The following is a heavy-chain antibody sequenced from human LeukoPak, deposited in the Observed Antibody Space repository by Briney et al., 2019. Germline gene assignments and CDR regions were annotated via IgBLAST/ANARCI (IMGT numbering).Heavy chain of an antibody. Sequence: RASVTVSCKTSKYTFTGYYIHWVRQAPGQGLEWMGWINPNSGDTNYAQKFQGRVTMTRDTSISTAYMELSRLRSDDTAVYYCARDYGDYAAVVYWGQGTLVTVSS. CDR2: INPNSGDT. CDR1: KYTFTGYY. J-gene: IGHJ4*02. D-gene: IGHD4-17*01. CDR3: ARDYGDYAAVVY. V-gene: IGHV1-2*02.